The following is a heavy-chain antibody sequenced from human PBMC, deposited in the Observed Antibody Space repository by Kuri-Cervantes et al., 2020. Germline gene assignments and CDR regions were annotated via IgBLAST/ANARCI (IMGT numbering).Heavy chain of an antibody. V-gene: IGHV3-48*01. CDR3: ARRAGGFWSGWPFDY. J-gene: IGHJ4*02. CDR2: ISSISSII. CDR1: GFTFNNYN. D-gene: IGHD3-3*01. Sequence: GGSLRLSCAASGFTFNNYNMNWVRQAPGKGLEWVSYISSISSIIYYTDSVRGRFTISRDNAKNSLYLQMNSLRAEDTAVYYCARRAGGFWSGWPFDYWGQGTLVTVSS.